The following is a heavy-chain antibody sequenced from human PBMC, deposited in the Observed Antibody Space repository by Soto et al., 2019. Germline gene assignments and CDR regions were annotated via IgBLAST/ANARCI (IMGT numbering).Heavy chain of an antibody. CDR2: MNPNSGNT. Sequence: ASVKVSCKASGYTFTSYDINWVRQATGQGLEWMGWMNPNSGNTGYAQKFQGRVTMTRNTSISTAYMELSSLRSEDTAVYYCARVGWAGTGILRYFDWTRYGMDVWGQGTTVTVSS. D-gene: IGHD3-9*01. J-gene: IGHJ6*02. CDR3: ARVGWAGTGILRYFDWTRYGMDV. CDR1: GYTFTSYD. V-gene: IGHV1-8*01.